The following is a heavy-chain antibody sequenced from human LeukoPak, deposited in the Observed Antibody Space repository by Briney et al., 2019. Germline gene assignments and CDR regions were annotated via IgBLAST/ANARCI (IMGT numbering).Heavy chain of an antibody. D-gene: IGHD3-22*01. J-gene: IGHJ4*02. V-gene: IGHV3-7*04. CDR1: GFTFGFYW. Sequence: GVSLRLSCVASGFTFGFYWMAWVRQAPGKGLEWVANIKQDGSEKYYVDSARGRFTISRDNAKNSLYLQMNSLRAEDTAVYYCARDEHQYYSESSGRFDFWGQGVLVTVSS. CDR3: ARDEHQYYSESSGRFDF. CDR2: IKQDGSEK.